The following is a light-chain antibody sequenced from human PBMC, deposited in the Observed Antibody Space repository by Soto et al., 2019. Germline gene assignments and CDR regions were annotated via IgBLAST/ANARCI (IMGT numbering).Light chain of an antibody. CDR3: SSYSSSTTHVV. CDR1: SSDVGDFNY. CDR2: DVT. V-gene: IGLV2-14*03. J-gene: IGLJ2*01. Sequence: QSALTQPASVSGSPGRSVTISCTGTSSDVGDFNYVSWYQHLPGRAPKLIIYDVTNRPSGISYRFSASKSGRTASLTISGLQAEDEAYYYCSSYSSSTTHVVFGGGTKLTV.